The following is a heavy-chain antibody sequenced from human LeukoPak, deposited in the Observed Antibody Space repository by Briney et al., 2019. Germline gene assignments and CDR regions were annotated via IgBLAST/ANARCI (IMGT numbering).Heavy chain of an antibody. CDR1: GGTFSSYA. CDR2: IIPIFGTA. Sequence: ASVKVSCKASGGTFSSYAISWVRQAPGQGLEWMGGIIPIFGTANYAQKFQGRVTITADESTSTAYMELSNLRSEDTAVYYCARDPLPIDDSLGRFDPWGQGTLVTVSS. V-gene: IGHV1-69*13. CDR3: ARDPLPIDDSLGRFDP. J-gene: IGHJ5*02. D-gene: IGHD7-27*01.